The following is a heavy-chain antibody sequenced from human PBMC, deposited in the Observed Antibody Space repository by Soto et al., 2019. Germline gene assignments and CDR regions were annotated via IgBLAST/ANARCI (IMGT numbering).Heavy chain of an antibody. V-gene: IGHV4-39*01. CDR1: GGSISSSSYY. CDR2: IYYSGST. CDR3: ARHIGRWWFGELSYPYFDF. D-gene: IGHD3-10*01. J-gene: IGHJ4*02. Sequence: SETLSLTCTVSGGSISSSSYYWGWIRQSPGKGLEWIGSIYYSGSTYYNPSLKSRVTISVDTSKNQFSLKLSSVTAADTAVYYCARHIGRWWFGELSYPYFDFRGQGTLVTVSS.